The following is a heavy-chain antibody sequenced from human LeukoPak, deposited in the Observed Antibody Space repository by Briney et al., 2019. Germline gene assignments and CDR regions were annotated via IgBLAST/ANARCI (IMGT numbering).Heavy chain of an antibody. V-gene: IGHV1-46*01. CDR3: ASGSYYYDSSGLDY. Sequence: GASVKVSCKASGYTFSSYYMNWVRQASGQGLEWMGIINPSRGSTSYAQQFQGRVTMTRDTSTNTVYMELSSLRSEDTAVYYCASGSYYYDSSGLDYWGQGTQVTVSS. J-gene: IGHJ4*02. D-gene: IGHD3-22*01. CDR2: INPSRGST. CDR1: GYTFSSYY.